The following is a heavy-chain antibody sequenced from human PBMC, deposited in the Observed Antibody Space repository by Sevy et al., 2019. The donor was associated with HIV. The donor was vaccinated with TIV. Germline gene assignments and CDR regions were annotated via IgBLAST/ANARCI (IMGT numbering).Heavy chain of an antibody. CDR3: ARAGYYDSSGPRVGYYYYYYMDV. CDR1: GFTFDDYG. J-gene: IGHJ6*03. D-gene: IGHD3-22*01. CDR2: INWNGGST. Sequence: GGSLRLSCAASGFTFDDYGMSWVRQAPGKGLEWVSGINWNGGSTGYADPVKGRFTISRDNAKNSLYLQMNSLRAKDMALYHCARAGYYDSSGPRVGYYYYYYMDVWGKGTTVTVSS. V-gene: IGHV3-20*01.